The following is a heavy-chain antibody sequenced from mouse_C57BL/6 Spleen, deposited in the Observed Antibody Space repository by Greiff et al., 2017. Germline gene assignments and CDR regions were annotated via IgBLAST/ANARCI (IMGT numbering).Heavy chain of an antibody. V-gene: IGHV1-54*01. CDR1: GYAFTNYL. D-gene: IGHD1-2*01. CDR2: INPGSGGT. CDR3: ARDYGDYAMDY. Sequence: VKLQESGAELVRPGTSVKVSCKASGYAFTNYLIEWVKQRPGQGLEWIGVINPGSGGTNYNEKFKGKATLTADKSSSTAYMQLSSLTSEDSAVYFCARDYGDYAMDYWGQGTSVTVSS. J-gene: IGHJ4*01.